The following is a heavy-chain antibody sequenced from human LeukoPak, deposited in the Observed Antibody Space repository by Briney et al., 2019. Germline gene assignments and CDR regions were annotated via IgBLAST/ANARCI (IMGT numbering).Heavy chain of an antibody. CDR2: IYYSGST. CDR1: GGSISSGGYY. V-gene: IGHV4-31*03. CDR3: ARHSGYYDSSGYYPPYYFDY. Sequence: SQTLSLTCTVSGGSISSGGYYWSWIRQHPGKGLEWIGYIYYSGSTYYNPSLKSRVTISVDTSKNQFSLKLSSVTAADTAVYYCARHSGYYDSSGYYPPYYFDYWGQGTLVTVSS. D-gene: IGHD3-22*01. J-gene: IGHJ4*02.